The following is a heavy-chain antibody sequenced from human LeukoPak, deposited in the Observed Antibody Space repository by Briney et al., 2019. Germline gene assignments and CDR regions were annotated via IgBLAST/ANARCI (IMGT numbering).Heavy chain of an antibody. Sequence: SETLSLTCAVYGGSFSGYYWSWIRQPPGKGLEWIGEINHSGSTNYNPSLKSRVTISVDTSKNQFSLKLSSVTAADTAVYYCARGMITFGGTGDSDPWGQGTLVTVSS. CDR3: ARGMITFGGTGDSDP. J-gene: IGHJ5*02. V-gene: IGHV4-34*01. D-gene: IGHD3-16*01. CDR1: GGSFSGYY. CDR2: INHSGST.